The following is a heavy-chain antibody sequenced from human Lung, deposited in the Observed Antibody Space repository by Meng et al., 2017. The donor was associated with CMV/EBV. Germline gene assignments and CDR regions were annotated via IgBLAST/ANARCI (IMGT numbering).Heavy chain of an antibody. CDR2: INSYGSST. D-gene: IGHD4-17*01. V-gene: IGHV3-74*01. CDR3: ARESVGWGYYGEYEGYFDY. CDR1: GFTFSSYW. J-gene: IGHJ4*02. Sequence: ESLKISCAASGFTFSSYWMHWVRQAPGKGLGWVSLINSYGSSTIYADSVKGRFTISRENAKNTLYLQMNSLSAEDTAVYYCARESVGWGYYGEYEGYFDYWGQGXLVTVSS.